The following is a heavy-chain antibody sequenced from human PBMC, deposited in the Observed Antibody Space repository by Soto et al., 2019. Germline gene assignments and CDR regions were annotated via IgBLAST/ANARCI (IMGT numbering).Heavy chain of an antibody. J-gene: IGHJ1*01. D-gene: IGHD3-16*01. CDR2: ISPSGNS. CDR3: ANKGGTYFYH. V-gene: IGHV4-4*02. CDR1: GASISDSKW. Sequence: QVQLQESGPGLVKPSGTLSLTCAVSGASISDSKWWTWVRQSPGKGLEWIGEISPSGNSNYNPSLQRRVNTSLDKSKNQFSLQLTSVTAADTAISYCANKGGTYFYHWGQGTLVTVSS.